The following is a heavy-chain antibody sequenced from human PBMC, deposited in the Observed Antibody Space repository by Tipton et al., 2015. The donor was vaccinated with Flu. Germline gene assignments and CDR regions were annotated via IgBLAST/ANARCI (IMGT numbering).Heavy chain of an antibody. J-gene: IGHJ4*02. CDR1: GFTFRSFA. CDR3: AKMWRYISGWHRAFDY. CDR2: VSASSDHT. D-gene: IGHD6-25*01. Sequence: QLVQSGGGLIQPGGSLRLSCLGSGFTFRSFAMSWVRQAPGKGLEWVSGVSASSDHTSYADSVKGRFTIARDNSKNTLYLQMNTLRAEDTAIYFCAKMWRYISGWHRAFDYLGQGTPVTVSS. V-gene: IGHV3-23*04.